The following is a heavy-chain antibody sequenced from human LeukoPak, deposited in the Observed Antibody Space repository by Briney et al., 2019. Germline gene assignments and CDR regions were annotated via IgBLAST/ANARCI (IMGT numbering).Heavy chain of an antibody. CDR2: INHSGST. V-gene: IGHV4-34*01. D-gene: IGHD3-22*01. Sequence: PSETLSLTCTVSGGSISSFYWSWIRQPPGKGLEWIGEINHSGSTNYNSSLKSRVTISVDTSKNQFSLKLSSVTAADTAVYYCARLGDSSGYGIWGQGTMVTVSS. J-gene: IGHJ3*02. CDR1: GGSISSFY. CDR3: ARLGDSSGYGI.